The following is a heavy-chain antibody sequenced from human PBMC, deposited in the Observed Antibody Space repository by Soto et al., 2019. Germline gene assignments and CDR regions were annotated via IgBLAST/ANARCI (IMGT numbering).Heavy chain of an antibody. CDR2: INPSDSDT. Sequence: EVQLVQSGAEVKKPGESLRMSCEASGYSFTNNYISWVRQMPGEGLEWMGRINPSDSDTNYSPSFQGHVTISADKSISTVYLQWTSLKASDTAMYYCARGHGWVDYWGQGTLVTVSS. V-gene: IGHV5-10-1*01. CDR3: ARGHGWVDY. J-gene: IGHJ4*02. D-gene: IGHD6-19*01. CDR1: GYSFTNNY.